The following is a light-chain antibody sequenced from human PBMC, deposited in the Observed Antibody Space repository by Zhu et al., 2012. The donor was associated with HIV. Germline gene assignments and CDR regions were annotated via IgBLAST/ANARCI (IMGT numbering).Light chain of an antibody. CDR3: QQRRNRPLT. CDR1: QSVSSN. J-gene: IGKJ4*01. CDR2: DAS. V-gene: IGKV3-11*01. Sequence: EIVMTQSPATLSVSPGERATLSCRASQSVSSNLAWYQQKPGQAPRLLIYDASKRATGIPARFSGSGSGTDFTLTISSLEPEDFALYYCQQRRNRPLTFGGGTKVEIK.